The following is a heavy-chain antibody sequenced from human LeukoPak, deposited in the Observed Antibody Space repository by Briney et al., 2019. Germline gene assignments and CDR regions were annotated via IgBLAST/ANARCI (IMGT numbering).Heavy chain of an antibody. CDR2: TNPNSGGT. J-gene: IGHJ5*02. CDR1: GYTFTGYY. Sequence: ASVKASCKASGYTFTGYYMHWVRQAPGQGLEWMGWTNPNSGGTNYAQKFQGRVTMTRDTSISTAYMELSRLRSDDTAVYYCARVPPYIVVVPAAMSGFDPWGQGTLVTVSS. CDR3: ARVPPYIVVVPAAMSGFDP. V-gene: IGHV1-2*02. D-gene: IGHD2-2*01.